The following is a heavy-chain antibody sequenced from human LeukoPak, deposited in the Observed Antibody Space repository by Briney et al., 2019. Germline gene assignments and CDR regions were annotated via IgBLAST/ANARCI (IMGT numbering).Heavy chain of an antibody. CDR1: GYTFTSYY. Sequence: ASVKVSCKASGYTFTSYYMHWVRQAPGQGLEWMGIINPSGGSTSYAQKFQGRVTMTRNTSISTAYMELSSLRSEDTAVYYCARGVGYCSSTSCSDFDYWGQGTLVTVSS. V-gene: IGHV1-46*01. J-gene: IGHJ4*02. D-gene: IGHD2-2*01. CDR2: INPSGGST. CDR3: ARGVGYCSSTSCSDFDY.